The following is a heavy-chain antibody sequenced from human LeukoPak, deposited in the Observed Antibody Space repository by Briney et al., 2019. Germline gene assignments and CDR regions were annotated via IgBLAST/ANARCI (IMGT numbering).Heavy chain of an antibody. Sequence: AASVKVSCKASGYTFTGYYMHWVRQAPGQGLEWMGWINPNSGTTSYPQKFQGRVTMTRDTSISTGYMELSRLTSDDTAVYYCARGEVVRRGNNWFDPWGQGTLATVSS. CDR3: ARGEVVRRGNNWFDP. CDR2: INPNSGTT. CDR1: GYTFTGYY. D-gene: IGHD3-10*01. V-gene: IGHV1-2*02. J-gene: IGHJ5*02.